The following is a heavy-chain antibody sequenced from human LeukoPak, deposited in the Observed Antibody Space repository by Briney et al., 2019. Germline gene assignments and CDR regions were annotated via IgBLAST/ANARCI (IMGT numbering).Heavy chain of an antibody. Sequence: PGGSLRLSCAASGFTFSSYGMHWVRQAPGKGPEWVAVISYDGSNKYYADSVKGRFTISRDNSKNTLYLQMNSLRAEDTAVYYCAKGYFDWLPPFDYWGQGTLVTVSS. CDR2: ISYDGSNK. CDR1: GFTFSSYG. CDR3: AKGYFDWLPPFDY. D-gene: IGHD3-9*01. V-gene: IGHV3-30*18. J-gene: IGHJ4*02.